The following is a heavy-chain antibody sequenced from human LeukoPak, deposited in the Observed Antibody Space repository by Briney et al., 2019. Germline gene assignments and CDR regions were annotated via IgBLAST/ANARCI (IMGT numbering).Heavy chain of an antibody. CDR1: GYTFTSYY. CDR2: INPSGGST. CDR3: ARETGVGYGMDV. J-gene: IGHJ6*02. V-gene: IGHV1-46*01. D-gene: IGHD3-10*01. Sequence: ASVKVSCTASGYTFTSYYMHWVRQAPGQGLEWMGIINPSGGSTSYAQKFQGRVTMTRDTSTSTVYMELSSLRSEDTAVYYCARETGVGYGMDVWGQGTTVTVSS.